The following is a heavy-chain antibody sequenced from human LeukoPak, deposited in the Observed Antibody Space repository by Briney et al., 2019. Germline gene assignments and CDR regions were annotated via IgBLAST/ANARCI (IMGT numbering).Heavy chain of an antibody. J-gene: IGHJ5*02. CDR3: AREKSSSGGFDYVWGNNRHSWFDP. CDR1: GVSFSDYY. CDR2: INESGST. D-gene: IGHD3-16*02. V-gene: IGHV4-34*01. Sequence: SETLSLTCAVYGVSFSDYYWSWIRQPPGKGLEWIGEINESGSTNYSPSLKSRVTISVDKSKNQFSLKLTSVTAADTAVYFCAREKSSSGGFDYVWGNNRHSWFDPWGQGTLVTVSS.